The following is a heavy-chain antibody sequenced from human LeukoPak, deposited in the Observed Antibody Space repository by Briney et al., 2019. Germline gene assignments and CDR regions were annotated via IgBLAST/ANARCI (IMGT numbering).Heavy chain of an antibody. D-gene: IGHD2-15*01. CDR3: ARDSGSDSWLLFDY. CDR2: ISTRGSYI. Sequence: GGSLRLSCAASGFTFSSYNMNWVRQAPGKGLEWVSSISTRGSYIDYADSVKGRFTISRDNAKNSLFLQMHSLRAEDTAVYYCARDSGSDSWLLFDYWGQGTLVSVSS. CDR1: GFTFSSYN. J-gene: IGHJ4*02. V-gene: IGHV3-21*01.